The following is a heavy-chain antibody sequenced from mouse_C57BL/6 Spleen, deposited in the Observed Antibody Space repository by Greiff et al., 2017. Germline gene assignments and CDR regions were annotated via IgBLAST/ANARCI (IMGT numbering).Heavy chain of an antibody. CDR3: AGDYVRTHAMDY. V-gene: IGHV5-17*01. J-gene: IGHJ4*01. CDR1: GFTFSDYG. Sequence: EVMLVESGGGLVKPGGSLKLSCAASGFTFSDYGMHWVRQAPEKGLEWVAYISSGSSTIYYADTVQGRFTISRDNAKNTLFLQMTSLRSEDTAMYYCAGDYVRTHAMDYWGQGTSVTVSS. CDR2: ISSGSSTI. D-gene: IGHD2-4*01.